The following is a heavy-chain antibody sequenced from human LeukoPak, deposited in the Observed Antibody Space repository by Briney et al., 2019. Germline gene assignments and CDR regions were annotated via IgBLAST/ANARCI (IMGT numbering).Heavy chain of an antibody. D-gene: IGHD1-14*01. CDR1: GYPFTTWE. CDR3: ARGPRNDP. V-gene: IGHV1-8*01. J-gene: IGHJ5*02. Sequence: ASVKVSCKTSGYPFTTWEINWVRQAAGQGLEWMGWVHPNSGNTAYAQKFQGRVTMARDTSVSTAYMELSGLRFDDTAVYFCARGPRNDPWGQGTLVTVSS. CDR2: VHPNSGNT.